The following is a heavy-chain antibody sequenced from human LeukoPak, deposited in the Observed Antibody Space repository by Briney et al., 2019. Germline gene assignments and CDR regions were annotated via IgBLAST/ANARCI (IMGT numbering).Heavy chain of an antibody. V-gene: IGHV3-33*01. J-gene: IGHJ5*02. CDR1: GFTFSSYD. CDR3: ARDRAMMGNWFDP. Sequence: SGRSLRLSCAASGFTFSSYDMHWVRQAPGKGLEWVAVIWYDGSNKYYADSVKGRFTISRDNSKNTLYLQMNSLRAEDTAVYYCARDRAMMGNWFDPWGQGTLVTVSS. CDR2: IWYDGSNK. D-gene: IGHD3-22*01.